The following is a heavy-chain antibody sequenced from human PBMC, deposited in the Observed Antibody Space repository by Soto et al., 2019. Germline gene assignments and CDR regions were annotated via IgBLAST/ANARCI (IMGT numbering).Heavy chain of an antibody. CDR3: ARSSSSKHYYYYYYMDV. J-gene: IGHJ6*03. CDR2: IYYSGST. CDR1: GGSISSYY. Sequence: SETLSLTCTVSGGSISSYYWSWIRQPPGKGLEWIGYIYYSGSTNYNPSLKSRVTISVDTSKNQFSLKLSSVTAADTAVYYCARSSSSKHYYYYYYMDVWGKGTTVTVSS. V-gene: IGHV4-59*01. D-gene: IGHD6-6*01.